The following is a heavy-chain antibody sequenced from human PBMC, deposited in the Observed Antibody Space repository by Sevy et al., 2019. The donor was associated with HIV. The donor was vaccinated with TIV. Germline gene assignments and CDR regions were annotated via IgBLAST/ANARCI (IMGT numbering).Heavy chain of an antibody. J-gene: IGHJ6*03. V-gene: IGHV4-4*07. CDR3: ARVSRGSTSYAYYYYMDV. D-gene: IGHD2-2*01. CDR2: IYTSGST. CDR1: GGSISSYY. Sequence: SETLSLTCTVSGGSISSYYWSWIRQPAGKGLEWIGRIYTSGSTNYNPSLKSRVTMSVDTSKNQFSLKLSSVTAADTAVYYCARVSRGSTSYAYYYYMDVWGKGTTVTDSS.